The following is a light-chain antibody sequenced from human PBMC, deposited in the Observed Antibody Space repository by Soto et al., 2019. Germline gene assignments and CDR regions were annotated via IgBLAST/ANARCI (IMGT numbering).Light chain of an antibody. V-gene: IGKV1-39*01. CDR3: QQSYIVPYT. J-gene: IGKJ2*01. CDR2: VGS. CDR1: ENIRNY. Sequence: DIQMTQSPSSLPVSVGDRVTISCRSSENIRNYLIWYRQKPGKAPELLMYVGSTLESGVPSRFSGSGLGTDFTLTIKSLQPEDFGVYYCQQSYIVPYTFGRGTSLDI.